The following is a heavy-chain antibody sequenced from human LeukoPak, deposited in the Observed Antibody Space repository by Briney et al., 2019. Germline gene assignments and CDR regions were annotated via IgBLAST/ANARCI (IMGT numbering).Heavy chain of an antibody. Sequence: SETLSLTCAVYGGSFSGYYWSWIRQPPGKGLEWIGEINHSGSTNYNPSLKSRVTISLDTSKNKFSLRLNSVTAADTAVYYCARHFLRGGFDSWGQGTLVTVSS. D-gene: IGHD5-12*01. J-gene: IGHJ4*02. CDR3: ARHFLRGGFDS. CDR1: GGSFSGYY. CDR2: INHSGST. V-gene: IGHV4-34*01.